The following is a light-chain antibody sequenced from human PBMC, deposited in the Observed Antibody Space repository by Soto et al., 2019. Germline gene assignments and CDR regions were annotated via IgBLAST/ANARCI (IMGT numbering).Light chain of an antibody. J-gene: IGLJ1*01. CDR2: DVS. CDR3: ISHVGHSNV. Sequence: QSALTQPPSASGSHGQSVTISCTGTSSDVGGSDYVSWYQHHPGKAPKLMIYDVSKRPSGVPDRFSGSKSGNMASLTVSGLQAEDEADYYCISHVGHSNVFGTGTKVTVL. CDR1: SSDVGGSDY. V-gene: IGLV2-8*01.